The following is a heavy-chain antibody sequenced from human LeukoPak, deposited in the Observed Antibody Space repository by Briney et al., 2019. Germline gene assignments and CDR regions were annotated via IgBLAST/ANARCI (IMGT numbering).Heavy chain of an antibody. J-gene: IGHJ5*01. CDR3: ARHFDGKGSFDF. Sequence: PGGSLRLSCAASGFNFASRCMHWVRQVPGKGLVWVSRISSDGSDTTYADSVKGRFTISRDNVKKIVYLQMRSLRVEDTAVYYCARHFDGKGSFDFWGQGTLVTVSS. V-gene: IGHV3-74*01. CDR2: ISSDGSDT. CDR1: GFNFASRC. D-gene: IGHD4-23*01.